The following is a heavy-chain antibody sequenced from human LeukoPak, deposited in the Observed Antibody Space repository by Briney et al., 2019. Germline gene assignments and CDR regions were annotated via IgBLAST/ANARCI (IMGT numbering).Heavy chain of an antibody. CDR2: IRGSGDRT. V-gene: IGHV3-23*01. Sequence: GGSLRLSCAASGFTFSSYAMSWVRQAPGKGLEWVSAIRGSGDRTHYADSVKGRFTISRDNSKNTLYLQMNSLRAEDTAVYYCAKDRAFLWFGDLWGQGTLVTVSS. J-gene: IGHJ5*02. CDR3: AKDRAFLWFGDL. CDR1: GFTFSSYA. D-gene: IGHD3-10*01.